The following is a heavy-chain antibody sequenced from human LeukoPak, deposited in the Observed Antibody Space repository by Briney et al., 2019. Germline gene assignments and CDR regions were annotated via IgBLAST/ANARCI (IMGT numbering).Heavy chain of an antibody. CDR2: INPNSGGT. CDR1: GYTFTDYY. D-gene: IGHD4-17*01. V-gene: IGHV1-2*06. J-gene: IGHJ4*02. Sequence: ASVTVSCTAAGYTFTDYYIHWVRQAPGQGLEWMGRINPNSGGTNYAQKFQGRVTMSRDTSINTAYMELSRLKSDDTAVYYCASPHDYGDFGRFDYWGQGTLVTVSS. CDR3: ASPHDYGDFGRFDY.